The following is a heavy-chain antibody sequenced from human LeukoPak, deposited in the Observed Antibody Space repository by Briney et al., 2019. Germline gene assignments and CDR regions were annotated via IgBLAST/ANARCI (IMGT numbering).Heavy chain of an antibody. Sequence: SGTLSLTCTVSGGSCSSYYWSLIWQPPGKGLEWIGYIYYSGSTNYNPSLKSRVTISVDTSKNQFSLKLSSVTAADTAVYYCARGLITMVRGVIMPFDYWGQGTLVTVSS. CDR1: GGSCSSYY. CDR2: IYYSGST. CDR3: ARGLITMVRGVIMPFDY. V-gene: IGHV4-59*01. J-gene: IGHJ4*02. D-gene: IGHD3-10*01.